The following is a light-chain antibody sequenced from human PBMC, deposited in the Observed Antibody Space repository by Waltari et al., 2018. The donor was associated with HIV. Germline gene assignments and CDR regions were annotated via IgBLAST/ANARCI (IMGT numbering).Light chain of an antibody. CDR1: QSISVW. CDR2: KAS. J-gene: IGKJ2*01. CDR3: QQYNSPGYT. V-gene: IGKV1-5*03. Sequence: DIQMTQSPSTLSASVGDGVTITCQASQSISVWLAWYQQKPGKAPKLLIYKASSLESGVPSRFSGSGSGTEFTLTISSLQPDDSATYYCQQYNSPGYTFGQGTKLEIK.